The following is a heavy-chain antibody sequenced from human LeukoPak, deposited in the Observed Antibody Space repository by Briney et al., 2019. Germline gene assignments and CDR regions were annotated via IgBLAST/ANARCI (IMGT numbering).Heavy chain of an antibody. CDR3: AKPVTGYYCYGMDV. D-gene: IGHD6-19*01. Sequence: GGCLRLSCAASGFTVSSNYMNWVRQAPGKGLEWVSVIYSGGSTYYADSVKGRFTISRDNSKNTLYLQMNSLRAEDTAVYYCAKPVTGYYCYGMDVWGQGTTVTVSS. J-gene: IGHJ6*02. V-gene: IGHV3-66*04. CDR1: GFTVSSNY. CDR2: IYSGGST.